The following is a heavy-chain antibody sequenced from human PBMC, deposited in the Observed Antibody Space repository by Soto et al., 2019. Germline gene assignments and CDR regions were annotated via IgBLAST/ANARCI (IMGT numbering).Heavy chain of an antibody. CDR3: ARAGGRSSALDY. V-gene: IGHV3-74*01. J-gene: IGHJ4*02. CDR1: GFTFSSYW. D-gene: IGHD2-15*01. Sequence: PGGSLRLSCAASGFTFSSYWMYWVRQAPGKGLVWVSRINSDGSGTAYADSVKGRFTISRDNAKNTLYLQMNSLRAEDTAVYYCARAGGRSSALDYWGQGTLVTVS. CDR2: INSDGSGT.